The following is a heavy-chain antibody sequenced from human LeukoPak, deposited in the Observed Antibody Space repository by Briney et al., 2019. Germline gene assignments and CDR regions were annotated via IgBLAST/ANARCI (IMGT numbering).Heavy chain of an antibody. CDR2: IYSGGST. V-gene: IGHV3-53*01. CDR3: AREITMVRGAPYYMDV. Sequence: GGSLRLSCAASGFTVSSNYMSWVRQAPGKGLEWVSVIYSGGSTYYADSVKGRFTISRDNSKNTLYLQMNSLRAEDTAVYYCAREITMVRGAPYYMDVWGKGTTVTVSS. D-gene: IGHD3-10*01. CDR1: GFTVSSNY. J-gene: IGHJ6*03.